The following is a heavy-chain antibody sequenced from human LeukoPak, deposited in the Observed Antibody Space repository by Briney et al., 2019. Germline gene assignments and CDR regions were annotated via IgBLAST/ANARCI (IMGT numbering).Heavy chain of an antibody. J-gene: IGHJ4*02. CDR3: VADSAAYCGGDCYSD. Sequence: GASVKVSCKASRFTFTNSAVQWVRQARGQRLEWIGWIVVGSGNTNYAQKFQERVTITRDMSTSTAYMGLSSLRSEDTAVYYCVADSAAYCGGDCYSDWGQGTLVTVSS. V-gene: IGHV1-58*01. CDR1: RFTFTNSA. D-gene: IGHD2-21*02. CDR2: IVVGSGNT.